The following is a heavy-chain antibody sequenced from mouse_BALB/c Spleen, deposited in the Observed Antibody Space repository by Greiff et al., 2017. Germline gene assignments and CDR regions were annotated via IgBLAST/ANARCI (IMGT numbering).Heavy chain of an antibody. V-gene: IGHV5-15*02. Sequence: EVKVVESGGGLVQPGGSRKLSCAASGFTFSDYGMAWVRQAPGKGPEWVAFISNLAYSIYYADTVTGRFTISRENAKNTLYLEMSSLRSEDTAMYYCARNYDYDQSAMDYWGQGTSVTVSS. CDR2: ISNLAYSI. D-gene: IGHD2-4*01. CDR1: GFTFSDYG. J-gene: IGHJ4*01. CDR3: ARNYDYDQSAMDY.